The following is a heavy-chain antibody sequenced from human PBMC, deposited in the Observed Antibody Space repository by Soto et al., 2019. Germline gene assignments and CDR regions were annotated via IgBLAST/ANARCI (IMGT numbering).Heavy chain of an antibody. J-gene: IGHJ4*02. CDR1: GFTFSAYY. CDR2: ISSSSSYT. V-gene: IGHV3-11*06. Sequence: GSLRLSCAASGFTFSAYYMSWIRQAPGKGLEWVSHISSSSSYTKYADSVKGRFTISRDNAKNSLSLQMNSLRAEDTAVYYCARDGEVRYCSGGSCSYFDYWGQGTLVTVSS. CDR3: ARDGEVRYCSGGSCSYFDY. D-gene: IGHD2-15*01.